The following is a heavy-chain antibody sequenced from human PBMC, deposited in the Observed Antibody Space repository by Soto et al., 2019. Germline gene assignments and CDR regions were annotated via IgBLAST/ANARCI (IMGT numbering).Heavy chain of an antibody. V-gene: IGHV4-59*12. CDR3: ARSYSSSWYMDVNDAFDI. D-gene: IGHD6-13*01. CDR1: GGSISSYY. J-gene: IGHJ3*02. Sequence: SETLSLTCTVSGGSISSYYWSWIRQPPGKGLEWIGYIYHSGSTNYNPSLKSRVTISVDKSKNQFSLKLSSVTAADTAVYYCARSYSSSWYMDVNDAFDIWGQGTMVTVSS. CDR2: IYHSGST.